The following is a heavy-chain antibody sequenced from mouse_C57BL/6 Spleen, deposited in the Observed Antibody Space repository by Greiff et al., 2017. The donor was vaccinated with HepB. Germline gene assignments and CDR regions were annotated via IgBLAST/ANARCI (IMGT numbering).Heavy chain of an antibody. CDR1: GYAFSSSW. CDR2: IYPGDGDT. D-gene: IGHD2-3*01. Sequence: QVQLQQSGPELVKPGASVKISCKASGYAFSSSWMNWVKQRPGKGLEWIGRIYPGDGDTNYNGKFKGKATLTADKSSSTAYMQLSSLTSEDSAVYFCARSGGYSWYFDVWGTGTTVTVSS. CDR3: ARSGGYSWYFDV. V-gene: IGHV1-82*01. J-gene: IGHJ1*03.